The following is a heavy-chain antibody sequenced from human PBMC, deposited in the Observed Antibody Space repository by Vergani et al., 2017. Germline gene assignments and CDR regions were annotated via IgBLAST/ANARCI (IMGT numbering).Heavy chain of an antibody. J-gene: IGHJ5*02. Sequence: QVQLQQWGAGLLKPSETLSLTCAVYGGSFSGYYWSWIRQPPGKGLEWIGEINHSGSTNYSPSLKSRVTISVDTSKNQFSLKLSSVTAADTAVYYCARGRGSGWYNWFDPWGQGTLVTVS. V-gene: IGHV4-34*01. CDR2: INHSGST. D-gene: IGHD6-19*01. CDR1: GGSFSGYY. CDR3: ARGRGSGWYNWFDP.